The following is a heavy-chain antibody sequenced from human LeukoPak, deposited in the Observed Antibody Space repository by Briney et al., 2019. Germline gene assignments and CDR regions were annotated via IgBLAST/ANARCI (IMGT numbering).Heavy chain of an antibody. CDR2: ISGSGGGT. CDR3: AKDPLRMARGALNDV. CDR1: GFTFSRYG. D-gene: IGHD3-10*01. J-gene: IGHJ1*01. Sequence: GGSLRLSCAASGFTFSRYGMSWVRHTPGKGLEWVSGISGSGGGTYYASSVRGRFTISRDNGDNTLYLQMNTVRNEDTGVYYCAKDPLRMARGALNDVWGQGTLVTVAS. V-gene: IGHV3-23*01.